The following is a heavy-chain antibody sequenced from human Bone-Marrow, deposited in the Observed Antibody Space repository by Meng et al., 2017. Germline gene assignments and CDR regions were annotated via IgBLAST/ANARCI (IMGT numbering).Heavy chain of an antibody. CDR3: ARDDVGDGYDSNGHFGDFDI. J-gene: IGHJ3*02. D-gene: IGHD5-24*01. Sequence: GGSLRLSCAASGFTVSSNYLSWVRQAQGKGLEWVSVIYSGDSTYYANSVKGRSTISRDNSKNTLYLQMSSLRAEDTAVYYCARDDVGDGYDSNGHFGDFDIWGQGKRV. CDR1: GFTVSSNY. CDR2: IYSGDST. V-gene: IGHV3-53*05.